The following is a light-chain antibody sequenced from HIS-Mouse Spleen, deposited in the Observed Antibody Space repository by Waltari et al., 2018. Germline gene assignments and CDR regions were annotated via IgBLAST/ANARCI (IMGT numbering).Light chain of an antibody. Sequence: SYELTQPPSVSVSPGQTARITCSGDALPKKYAYWYQQESGQAPVLVIYEDSKRPSGIHGRFAGSSSGTMATLTISGAQVEDEADYYCYSTDSSGNHRVFGGGTKLTVL. CDR2: EDS. CDR3: YSTDSSGNHRV. CDR1: ALPKKY. J-gene: IGLJ2*01. V-gene: IGLV3-10*01.